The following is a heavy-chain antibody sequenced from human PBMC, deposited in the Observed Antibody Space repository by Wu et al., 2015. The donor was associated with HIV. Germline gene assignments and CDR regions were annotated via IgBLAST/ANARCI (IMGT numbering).Heavy chain of an antibody. J-gene: IGHJ5*02. Sequence: QVQLVQSGAEVKKPGASVKVSCKASGYTFTGYYMHWVRQAPGQGLEWMGWINPNSGGTDYGQKFQGRISMTRDTSITTVYMELNRLGSDDTAMYFCATWKGRGSYYGGEFDPWGQGTLVIVSS. CDR2: INPNSGGT. CDR3: ATWKGRGSYYGGEFDP. CDR1: GYTFTGYY. V-gene: IGHV1-2*02. D-gene: IGHD1-26*01.